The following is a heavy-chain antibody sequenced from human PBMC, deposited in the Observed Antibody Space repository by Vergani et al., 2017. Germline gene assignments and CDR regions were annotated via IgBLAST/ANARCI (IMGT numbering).Heavy chain of an antibody. D-gene: IGHD2-8*01. CDR3: ARGLWDCTHIRCSPPSY. Sequence: EVQLVESGGVVVQPGGSLRLSCAASGFTFDDYAMHWVRQAPGEGLEWVSLISWDGGSTYYADSVKGRFTISRDNAKKSVYLQMNSLRAEDTAMYFCARGLWDCTHIRCSPPSYWGQGTQVTVSS. CDR1: GFTFDDYA. CDR2: ISWDGGST. J-gene: IGHJ4*02. V-gene: IGHV3-43D*04.